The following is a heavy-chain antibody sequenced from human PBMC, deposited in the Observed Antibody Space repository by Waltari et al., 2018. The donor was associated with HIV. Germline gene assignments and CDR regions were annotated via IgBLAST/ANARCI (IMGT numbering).Heavy chain of an antibody. CDR1: GGSISSSTYY. Sequence: QLQLQESGPGLAKPSEPLSLTCTVSGGSISSSTYYWGWIRQPPGKGLEWIGSMYYRGSTYYNPSLQSRVTISVDTSKNQFSLRLSSVTAADTAVYYCARHKVDSYNSRALYYFDYWGQGTLVTVSS. D-gene: IGHD6-19*01. CDR2: MYYRGST. J-gene: IGHJ4*02. V-gene: IGHV4-39*01. CDR3: ARHKVDSYNSRALYYFDY.